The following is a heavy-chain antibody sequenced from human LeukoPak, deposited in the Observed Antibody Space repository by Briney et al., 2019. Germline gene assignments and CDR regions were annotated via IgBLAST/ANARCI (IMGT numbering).Heavy chain of an antibody. J-gene: IGHJ4*02. CDR1: GFTFSSYS. CDR3: ARGLGYCSGGSRRLGY. CDR2: VSSGSGAI. D-gene: IGHD2-15*01. Sequence: PGGSLRLSCAASGFTFSSYSMNWVRQAPGKGLEWVSYVSSGSGAIHYADSVKGRFTISRDNAKNSLYLHMNSLRAEDTAVYYCARGLGYCSGGSRRLGYWGQGTLVTVSS. V-gene: IGHV3-48*01.